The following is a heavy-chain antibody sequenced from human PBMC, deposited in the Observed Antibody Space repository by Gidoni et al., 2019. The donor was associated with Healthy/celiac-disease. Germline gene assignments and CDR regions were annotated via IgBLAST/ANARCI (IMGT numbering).Heavy chain of an antibody. V-gene: IGHV3-30*18. CDR3: AKEDQTYYYYGMDV. J-gene: IGHJ6*02. CDR2: ISYDGSNK. CDR1: GFTFSSYG. Sequence: QVQLVESGGGVVQPGRSLRISCAASGFTFSSYGMHWVRQAPGKGLEWVAVISYDGSNKYYADSVKGRFTISRDNSKNTLYLQMNSLRAEDTAVYYCAKEDQTYYYYGMDVWGQGTTVTVSS.